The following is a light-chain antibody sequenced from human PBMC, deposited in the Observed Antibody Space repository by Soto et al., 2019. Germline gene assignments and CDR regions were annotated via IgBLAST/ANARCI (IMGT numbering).Light chain of an antibody. J-gene: IGLJ2*01. CDR2: EDI. Sequence: QSALTQPASVSGSPGQSITISCTGTMSDVGRYNLVCWYQQHPDKAPKLIIYEDIERPSGVSHRFSGSTSGNTASLTISGLQTEDEAKYFCCSYAGGASVVFGGGTKLTVL. CDR1: MSDVGRYNL. V-gene: IGLV2-23*01. CDR3: CSYAGGASVV.